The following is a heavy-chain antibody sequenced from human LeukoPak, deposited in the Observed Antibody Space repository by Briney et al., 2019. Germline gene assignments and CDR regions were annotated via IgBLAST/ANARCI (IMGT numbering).Heavy chain of an antibody. CDR3: ARGNADLLD. Sequence: PSETLSLTCTVSGASISSYYWSWIRQPPGKGLEWIGYIYYIGYTNYNPSLKSRVTMSVDTSNHQISLRLSSVTAADTAVYYCARGNADLLDWGQGTLVTVSS. CDR2: IYYIGYT. D-gene: IGHD1-26*01. V-gene: IGHV4-59*01. J-gene: IGHJ4*02. CDR1: GASISSYY.